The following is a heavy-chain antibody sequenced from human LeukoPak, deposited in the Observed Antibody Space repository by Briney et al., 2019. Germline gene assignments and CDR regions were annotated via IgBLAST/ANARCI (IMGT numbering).Heavy chain of an antibody. V-gene: IGHV3-21*01. CDR3: ARSSRHLLFDY. D-gene: IGHD3-10*01. J-gene: IGHJ4*02. Sequence: GGSLGLSCAASGFTFSSYSMNWVRQAPGKGLEWVSSISSSSSYIYYADSVKGRFTISRDNAKNSLYLQMNSLRAEDTAVYYCARSSRHLLFDYWGQGTLVTVSS. CDR2: ISSSSSYI. CDR1: GFTFSSYS.